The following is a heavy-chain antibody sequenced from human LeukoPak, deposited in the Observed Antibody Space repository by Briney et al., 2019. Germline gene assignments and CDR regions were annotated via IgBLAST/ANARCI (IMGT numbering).Heavy chain of an antibody. J-gene: IGHJ6*03. Sequence: SETLSLTCTVSGGSINSYYWSWIRQPAGKGLHWIGRIYTSGSSNYNPSLKSRVTMSVDTSKNQFSLRLTSVTAADTAVYYCARAAYGDYRYYYFYLDVWGKGTTVTVSS. CDR1: GGSINSYY. CDR2: IYTSGSS. V-gene: IGHV4-4*07. CDR3: ARAAYGDYRYYYFYLDV. D-gene: IGHD4-17*01.